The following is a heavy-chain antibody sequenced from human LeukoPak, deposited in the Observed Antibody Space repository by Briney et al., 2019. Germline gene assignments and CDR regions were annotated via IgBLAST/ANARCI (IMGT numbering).Heavy chain of an antibody. Sequence: ASVKVSCKASGYTFTGYYMHWVQQAPGQGLEWMGWINPNSGGTNYAQKFQGRVTMTRDTSISTAYMELSRLRSDDTAVYYCARDYGVGATGIDYWGQGTLVTVSS. CDR3: ARDYGVGATGIDY. J-gene: IGHJ4*02. D-gene: IGHD1-26*01. V-gene: IGHV1-2*02. CDR2: INPNSGGT. CDR1: GYTFTGYY.